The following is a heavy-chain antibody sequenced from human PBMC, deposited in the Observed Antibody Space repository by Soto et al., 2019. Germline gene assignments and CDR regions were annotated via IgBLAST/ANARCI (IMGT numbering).Heavy chain of an antibody. J-gene: IGHJ4*02. Sequence: GGSLRLSCAASGFTFSSHWMHWVRQAPGKGLVWVSCIHSDGSTTSYADSVKGRFTISRDNAKNTLFLQMNTLRAEDTAVYYCARDNWNSYWGQGTLVTVSS. CDR1: GFTFSSHW. V-gene: IGHV3-74*01. D-gene: IGHD1-7*01. CDR2: IHSDGSTT. CDR3: ARDNWNSY.